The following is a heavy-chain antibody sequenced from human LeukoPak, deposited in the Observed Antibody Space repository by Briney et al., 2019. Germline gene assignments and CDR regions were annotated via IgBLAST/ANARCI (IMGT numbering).Heavy chain of an antibody. CDR3: ARDSLPLVASGSYLPGRYYYYGMDV. J-gene: IGHJ6*02. D-gene: IGHD1-26*01. V-gene: IGHV4-31*03. CDR2: IYYSGST. Sequence: PQTLSLTCTVSGGSISSGGYYWSWIRQHPGKGLEWIGYIYYSGSTYYNPSLKSRVTISVDTSKNQFSLKLSSVTAADTAVYYCARDSLPLVASGSYLPGRYYYYGMDVWGQGTTVTVSS. CDR1: GGSISSGGYY.